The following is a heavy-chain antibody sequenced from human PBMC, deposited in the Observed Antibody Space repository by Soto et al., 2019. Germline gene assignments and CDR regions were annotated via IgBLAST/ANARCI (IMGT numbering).Heavy chain of an antibody. CDR3: ARHVDRLSAYPSGAY. V-gene: IGHV5-10-1*03. CDR1: GYSFTNFW. J-gene: IGHJ1*01. CDR2: IDPSDSYT. Sequence: EVQLVQSGAEVKKPGESLRISCKASGYSFTNFWISWVRQMPGKGLEWMGRIDPSDSYTNYSPSFLGHVTISTDTSISTAYLQWSSLKASDTAMYYCARHVDRLSAYPSGAYWGQGTLVTVSS. D-gene: IGHD5-12*01.